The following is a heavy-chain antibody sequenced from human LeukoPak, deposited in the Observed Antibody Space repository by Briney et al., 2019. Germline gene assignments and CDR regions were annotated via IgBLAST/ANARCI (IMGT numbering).Heavy chain of an antibody. CDR3: TRVFAYSYGDFDN. CDR2: IYSGGGT. CDR1: GFTVRNNY. D-gene: IGHD5-18*01. J-gene: IGHJ4*02. V-gene: IGHV3-66*01. Sequence: GGSLRLSCEASGFTVRNNYMTWVRQAPGKGLEWVSVIYSGGGTYYADSVKDRFAISRDNSKNTLYLQMNSLRVEDSAVYYCTRVFAYSYGDFDNWGQGTLVAVSS.